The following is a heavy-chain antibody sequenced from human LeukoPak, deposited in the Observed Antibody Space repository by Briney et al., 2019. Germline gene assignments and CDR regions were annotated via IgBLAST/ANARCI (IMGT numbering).Heavy chain of an antibody. CDR2: IKQDGSVK. V-gene: IGHV3-7*01. D-gene: IGHD3-16*01. CDR1: GFRLNDFW. J-gene: IGHJ4*02. Sequence: GGSLRLSCAASGFRLNDFWMSWVRQAPGKGLEWVASIKQDGSVKHYVDSVKGRFTVSRDNAKNSLYLQANGLRVEDTALYYCARLRGDVTIFDYWGQGTLVTVSS. CDR3: ARLRGDVTIFDY.